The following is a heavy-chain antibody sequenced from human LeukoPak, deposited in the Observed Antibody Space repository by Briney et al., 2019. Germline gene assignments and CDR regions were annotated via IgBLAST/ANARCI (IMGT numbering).Heavy chain of an antibody. CDR1: GGTFSSYD. J-gene: IGHJ4*02. CDR3: ASGTTDIVVVPATLRNYYFDY. D-gene: IGHD2-2*01. V-gene: IGHV1-69*06. CDR2: IIPMLGTP. Sequence: SVKVSCKASGGTFSSYDISWVRQAPGQGLECMGGIIPMLGTPNYAQKFQGRVTITADKSTSTAYMDLSSLRSEDTAVYYCASGTTDIVVVPATLRNYYFDYWGQGTLVTVSS.